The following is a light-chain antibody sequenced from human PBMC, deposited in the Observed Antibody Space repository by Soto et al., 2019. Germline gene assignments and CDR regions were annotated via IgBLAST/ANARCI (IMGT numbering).Light chain of an antibody. CDR2: GAS. CDR3: QQYKNWPPG. V-gene: IGKV3-15*01. Sequence: EIVMTQSPATLSVSPGERATLSCRASQSVSSNLAWYKQKPGQAPRLLIYGASTRATGIPARFSGSGSGTEFTLTISSLQSEDFAVYYCQQYKNWPPGFGQGTKVEIK. J-gene: IGKJ1*01. CDR1: QSVSSN.